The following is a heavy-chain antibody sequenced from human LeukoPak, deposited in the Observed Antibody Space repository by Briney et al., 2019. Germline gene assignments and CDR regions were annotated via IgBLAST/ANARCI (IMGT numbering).Heavy chain of an antibody. CDR3: ARVEGIRQWLVQGAYYFDF. CDR1: GYTFTGYY. D-gene: IGHD6-19*01. V-gene: IGHV1-2*06. CDR2: INPNSGGT. J-gene: IGHJ4*02. Sequence: GASVKVSCKASGYTFTGYYMHWVRQAPGQGLEWMGRINPNSGGTNYAQKFQGRVTMTRDTSISTAYMELSRLRSDDPAVYYCARVEGIRQWLVQGAYYFDFWGQGTLVTVSS.